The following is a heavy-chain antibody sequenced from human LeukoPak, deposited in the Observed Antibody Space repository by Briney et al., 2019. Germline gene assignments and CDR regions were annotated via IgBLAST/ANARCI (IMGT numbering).Heavy chain of an antibody. CDR3: ARDSGSYYAFDY. CDR2: ISSGSGYT. D-gene: IGHD1-26*01. V-gene: IGHV3-21*01. J-gene: IGHJ4*02. CDR1: GFTFSTYS. Sequence: GGSLRLSCAASGFTFSTYSMNWVRQAPGKGLEWVSSISSGSGYTYYADSVKGRFTISRDNAKNSLYLQMNSLRGEDTAVYYCARDSGSYYAFDYWGQGTLVTVSS.